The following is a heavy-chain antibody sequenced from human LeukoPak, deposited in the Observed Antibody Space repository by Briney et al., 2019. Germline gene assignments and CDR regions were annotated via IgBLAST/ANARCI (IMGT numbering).Heavy chain of an antibody. Sequence: GGSLRLSCAASGFSFDDYAMHWVRQPPGKGLQWVSGIGWNGGGIVYADSVKCRFTISRDNAKNSLYLQMDSLGLEDTALYYCVKLTSACFVDYWGRGTLVTVSS. CDR3: VKLTSACFVDY. CDR1: GFSFDDYA. V-gene: IGHV3-9*01. J-gene: IGHJ4*02. CDR2: IGWNGGGI. D-gene: IGHD4-11*01.